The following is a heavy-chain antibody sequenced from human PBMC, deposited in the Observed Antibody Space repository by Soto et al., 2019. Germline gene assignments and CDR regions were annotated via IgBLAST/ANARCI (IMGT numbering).Heavy chain of an antibody. CDR2: IYPGDSDT. CDR3: ARQGLVVVPAAMDYYYYYGMDV. CDR1: XXXXXXXX. Sequence: GESLKISCXGSXXXXXXXXXXWVRQMPGKGLEWMGIIYPGDSDTRYSPSFQGQVTISADKSISTAYLQWSSLKASDTAMYYCARQGLVVVPAAMDYYYYYGMDVWGQGTTVTVSS. J-gene: IGHJ6*02. V-gene: IGHV5-51*01. D-gene: IGHD2-2*01.